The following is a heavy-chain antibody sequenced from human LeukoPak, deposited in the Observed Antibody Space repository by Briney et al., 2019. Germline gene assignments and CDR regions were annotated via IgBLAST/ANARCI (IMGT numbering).Heavy chain of an antibody. CDR2: INPNSGGT. Sequence: ASVKVSCKASGYTFTGYYMHWVRQAPGQGLEWMGWINPNSGGTNYAQKFQGRVTITADESTSTAYMELSSLRSEDTAVYYCASDPSTGTTGGYWGQGTLVTVSS. CDR3: ASDPSTGTTGGY. J-gene: IGHJ4*02. V-gene: IGHV1-2*02. D-gene: IGHD1-1*01. CDR1: GYTFTGYY.